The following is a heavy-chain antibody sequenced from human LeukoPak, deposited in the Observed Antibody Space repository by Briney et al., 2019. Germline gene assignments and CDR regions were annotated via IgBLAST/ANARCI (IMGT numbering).Heavy chain of an antibody. J-gene: IGHJ4*02. V-gene: IGHV4-4*07. CDR2: IYTSGST. CDR1: GGSITYYY. D-gene: IGHD1-7*01. Sequence: PSETLSLTCTVSGGSITYYYWNWIRQPAGKVLGWIGRIYTSGSTDYKPSLKSRVTMSLDTSKNQLSLELSSVTAADTAVYYCARGISGTTGWPIKYYFDFWGQGTPVTVSS. CDR3: ARGISGTTGWPIKYYFDF.